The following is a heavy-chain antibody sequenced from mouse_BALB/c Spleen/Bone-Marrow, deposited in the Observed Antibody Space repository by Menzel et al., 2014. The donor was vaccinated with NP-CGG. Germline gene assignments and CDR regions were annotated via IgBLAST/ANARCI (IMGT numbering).Heavy chain of an antibody. CDR1: GYSFTSYW. CDR2: IYPGNSDT. J-gene: IGHJ1*01. D-gene: IGHD1-1*01. Sequence: EVHLVESGAELARPGASVKLSCKTSGYSFTSYWMHWVKERPGQGLEWIGAIYPGNSDTSYNQKFKGKAKLTAVTSASTAYMELSSLTNEDSAVYYCARGLRWCFDVWGAGTTVTVSS. V-gene: IGHV1-5*01. CDR3: ARGLRWCFDV.